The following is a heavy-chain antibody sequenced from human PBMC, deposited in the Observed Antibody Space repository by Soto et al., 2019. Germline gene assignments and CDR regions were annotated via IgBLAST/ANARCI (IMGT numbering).Heavy chain of an antibody. CDR1: GGSISSYY. CDR3: ARAPYYDFWSGYYSPYGMDV. J-gene: IGHJ6*02. Sequence: SETLSLTCTVSGGSISSYYWSWIRQPPGKGLEWIGYIYYSGSTNYNPSLKSRVTISVDTSKNQFSLKLSSVTAADTAVYYCARAPYYDFWSGYYSPYGMDVWGQGTTVT. D-gene: IGHD3-3*01. CDR2: IYYSGST. V-gene: IGHV4-59*01.